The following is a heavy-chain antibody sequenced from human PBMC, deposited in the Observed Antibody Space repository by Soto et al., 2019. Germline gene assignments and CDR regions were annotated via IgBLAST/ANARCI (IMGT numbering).Heavy chain of an antibody. J-gene: IGHJ4*02. CDR2: IYYSGST. V-gene: IGHV4-59*01. CDR1: GGSISSYY. CDR3: ARTYSSSWEPMTYYFDY. Sequence: ASETLSLTCTVSGGSISSYYWSWIRQPPGKGLEWIGYIYYSGSTNYNPSLKSRVTISVDTSKNQFSLKLSSVTAADTAVYYCARTYSSSWEPMTYYFDYWGQGTLVTVSS. D-gene: IGHD6-13*01.